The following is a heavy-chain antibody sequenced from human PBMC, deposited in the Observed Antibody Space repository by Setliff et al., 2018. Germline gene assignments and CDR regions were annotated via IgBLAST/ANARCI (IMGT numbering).Heavy chain of an antibody. CDR2: INEDGSAQ. V-gene: IGHV3-7*01. Sequence: GGSLRLSCAASGFTFGSLWMAWVRQTPGKGLEWVANINEDGSAQFYVDSVLGRFTISRDNAHGSLYLQMNSLRVEDTAAYFCARDVYDFRTGLGGPWGQGTRV. D-gene: IGHD3-3*01. CDR1: GFTFGSLW. J-gene: IGHJ5*02. CDR3: ARDVYDFRTGLGGP.